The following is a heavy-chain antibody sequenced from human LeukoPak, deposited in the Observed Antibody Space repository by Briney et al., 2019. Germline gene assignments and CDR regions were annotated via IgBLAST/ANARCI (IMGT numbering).Heavy chain of an antibody. D-gene: IGHD5-18*01. J-gene: IGHJ4*02. Sequence: KPGGSLRLSCAASGFTFSDFYMSWVRQVPGKGLQWVSYMSSGGTTLAYADSVQGRFTISRDNANNSLSLQMHSLRGDDTAIYYCARVKCSYGYAIDYWGQGIRVTVSS. CDR1: GFTFSDFY. V-gene: IGHV3-11*01. CDR3: ARVKCSYGYAIDY. CDR2: MSSGGTTL.